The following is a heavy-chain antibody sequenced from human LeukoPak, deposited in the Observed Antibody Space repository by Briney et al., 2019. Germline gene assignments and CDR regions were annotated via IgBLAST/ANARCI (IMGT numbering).Heavy chain of an antibody. CDR2: IREDGNEK. D-gene: IGHD4-17*01. Sequence: GGSLRLSCAASGFTFTKHWMSWVRQTIGKGLECVAKIREDGNEKHYVGSVKGRFTISRDNAKNSLYLQMNSLRAEDTAVYYCARGQLTTVTGLAAFDIWGQGTMVTVSS. J-gene: IGHJ3*02. V-gene: IGHV3-7*04. CDR1: GFTFTKHW. CDR3: ARGQLTTVTGLAAFDI.